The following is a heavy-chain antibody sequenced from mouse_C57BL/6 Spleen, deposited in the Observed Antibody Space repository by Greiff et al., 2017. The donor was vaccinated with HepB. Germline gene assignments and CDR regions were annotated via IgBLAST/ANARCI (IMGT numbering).Heavy chain of an antibody. Sequence: EVQLQQSGPELVKPGASVKISCKASGYTFTDYYMNWVKQSHGKSLEWIGDINPNNGGTSYNQKFKGKATLTVDKSSSTAYMELRSLTSEDSAVYYCARSDYGSSYDWGQGTTLTVSS. D-gene: IGHD1-1*01. CDR1: GYTFTDYY. CDR2: INPNNGGT. J-gene: IGHJ2*01. CDR3: ARSDYGSSYD. V-gene: IGHV1-26*01.